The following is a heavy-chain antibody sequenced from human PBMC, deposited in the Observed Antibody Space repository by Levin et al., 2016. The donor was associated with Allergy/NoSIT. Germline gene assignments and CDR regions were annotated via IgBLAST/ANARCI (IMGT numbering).Heavy chain of an antibody. J-gene: IGHJ4*02. CDR1: GFTVSSNY. CDR2: IYSGGST. Sequence: GGSLRLSCAASGFTVSSNYMSWVRQVPGKGLEWVSVIYSGGSTYYADSVKGRFTISRDNSKNTLYLQMNSLRAEDTAVYYCARLVLVGGEDYWGQGTLVTVSS. V-gene: IGHV3-53*01. D-gene: IGHD2-8*02. CDR3: ARLVLVGGEDY.